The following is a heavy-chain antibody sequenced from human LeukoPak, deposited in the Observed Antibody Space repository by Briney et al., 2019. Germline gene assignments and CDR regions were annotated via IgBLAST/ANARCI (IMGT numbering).Heavy chain of an antibody. J-gene: IGHJ4*02. D-gene: IGHD7-27*01. Sequence: SETLSLTCAVYGGSFSGYYWSWIRQPPGKGLEWIGEINHSGSTNYNPSLKSRVTISVDTSKNQFSLKLSSVTAADTAVYYCARVGTDYWGQGTLVAVSS. CDR1: GGSFSGYY. CDR2: INHSGST. V-gene: IGHV4-34*01. CDR3: ARVGTDY.